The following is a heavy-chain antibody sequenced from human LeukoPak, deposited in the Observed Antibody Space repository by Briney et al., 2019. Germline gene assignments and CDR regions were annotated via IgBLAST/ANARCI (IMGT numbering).Heavy chain of an antibody. CDR2: INPNSGGT. J-gene: IGHJ6*02. V-gene: IGHV1-2*06. CDR1: GYTFTGYY. D-gene: IGHD3-16*02. CDR3: ASITSFSYYYYGMDV. Sequence: ASVKVSCKASGYTFTGYYMHWVRQAPGQGLEWMGRINPNSGGTNYAQKFQGRVTMTRDTSISTAYMELSRLRSDDTAVYHCASITSFSYYYYGMDVWGQGTTVTVSS.